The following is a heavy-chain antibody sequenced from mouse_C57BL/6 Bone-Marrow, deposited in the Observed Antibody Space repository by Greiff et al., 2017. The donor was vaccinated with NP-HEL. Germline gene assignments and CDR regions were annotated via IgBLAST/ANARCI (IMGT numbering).Heavy chain of an antibody. V-gene: IGHV1-81*01. CDR1: GYTFTSYG. Sequence: QVQLKESGAELARPGASVKLSCKASGYTFTSYGISWVKQRTGPGLEWIGEIYPRSGNTYYNEKFKGKATLIAEQSSSTAYMELRSLTSEDSAVYFCARWPGDYYGSTLRDAMDYWGQGTSVTVSS. CDR3: ARWPGDYYGSTLRDAMDY. CDR2: IYPRSGNT. D-gene: IGHD1-1*01. J-gene: IGHJ4*01.